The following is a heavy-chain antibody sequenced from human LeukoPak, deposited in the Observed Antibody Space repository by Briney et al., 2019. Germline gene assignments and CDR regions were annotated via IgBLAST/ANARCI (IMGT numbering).Heavy chain of an antibody. CDR2: IYYSGST. CDR3: AREWDKTHP. D-gene: IGHD1-26*01. Sequence: SETLSLTCTVSGDSISSNQFYWAWIRQPPGKSLEWIGSIYYSGSTNYNPSLKSRVTISVDTSKNQFSLKLSSVTAADTAVYYCAREWDKTHPWGQGTLVTVSS. CDR1: GDSISSNQFY. J-gene: IGHJ5*02. V-gene: IGHV4-39*07.